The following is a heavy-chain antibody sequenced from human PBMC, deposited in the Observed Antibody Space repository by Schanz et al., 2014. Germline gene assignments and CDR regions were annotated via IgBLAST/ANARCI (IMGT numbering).Heavy chain of an antibody. CDR2: INPSGGST. V-gene: IGHV1-46*01. CDR1: GYTFTSYS. Sequence: QVQLVQSGAEAKKPGASVKVSCKASGYTFTSYSMHWVRQAPGQGLEWMGMINPSGGSTTYAQKFQGRVTMTRDTSTSTVYMELSSLRSEDTAVYYCARARRFGDMDVWGQGTTVTVSS. J-gene: IGHJ6*02. CDR3: ARARRFGDMDV. D-gene: IGHD3-10*01.